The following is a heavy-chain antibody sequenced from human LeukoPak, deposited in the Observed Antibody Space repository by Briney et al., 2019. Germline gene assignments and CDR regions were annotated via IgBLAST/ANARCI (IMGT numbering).Heavy chain of an antibody. V-gene: IGHV3-9*01. CDR1: GFTFEDYA. Sequence: PGGSLRLSCAASGFTFEDYAMYWVRQAPGKGLEWVSGISWNSGIIGYADSVKGRFTISRDNAKNSLYLQMNSLRAEDTALYYCAKADYYYYMNVWGKGTTVTVSS. CDR3: AKADYYYYMNV. J-gene: IGHJ6*03. CDR2: ISWNSGII.